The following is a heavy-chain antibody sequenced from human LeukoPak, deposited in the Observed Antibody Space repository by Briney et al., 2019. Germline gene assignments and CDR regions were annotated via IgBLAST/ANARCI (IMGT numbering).Heavy chain of an antibody. CDR2: ISAYNGNT. CDR1: GYTFTSYG. Sequence: ASVKVSCKASGYTFTSYGISWVRQAPGQGLEWMGWISAYNGNTNYAQKLQGRVTMTTDTSTSTAYMELRSLRSDDTAVYYCAREGYSSGWYERYYYYYMDVWGKGTTVTVSS. CDR3: AREGYSSGWYERYYYYYMDV. D-gene: IGHD6-19*01. V-gene: IGHV1-18*01. J-gene: IGHJ6*03.